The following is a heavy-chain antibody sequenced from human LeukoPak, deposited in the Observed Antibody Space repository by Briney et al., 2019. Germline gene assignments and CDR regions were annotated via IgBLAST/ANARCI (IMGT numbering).Heavy chain of an antibody. V-gene: IGHV1-8*01. J-gene: IGHJ5*02. CDR3: ARGYSSWAYNWFDP. CDR2: MNPNSGNA. Sequence: ASVTVSCKASGYTFTSYDINWVRQATGQGLEWMGWMNPNSGNAGYAQKFQGRVTMTRNTSISTAYMELSSLRSEDTAVYYCARGYSSWAYNWFDPWGQGTLVTVSS. D-gene: IGHD6-6*01. CDR1: GYTFTSYD.